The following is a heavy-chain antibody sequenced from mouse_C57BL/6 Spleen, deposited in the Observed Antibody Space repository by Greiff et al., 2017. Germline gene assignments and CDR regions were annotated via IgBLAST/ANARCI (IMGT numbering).Heavy chain of an antibody. CDR1: GYTFTSYW. Sequence: QVQLKQPGAELVKPGASVKMSCKASGYTFTSYWITWVKQRPGQGLEWIGDIYPGSGSTNYNEKFKSKATLTLDTSSSTAYMQLSSLTSEDSAVYYCARGDSSGYDYYAMDDWGQGTSVTVSS. D-gene: IGHD3-2*02. J-gene: IGHJ4*01. V-gene: IGHV1-55*01. CDR2: IYPGSGST. CDR3: ARGDSSGYDYYAMDD.